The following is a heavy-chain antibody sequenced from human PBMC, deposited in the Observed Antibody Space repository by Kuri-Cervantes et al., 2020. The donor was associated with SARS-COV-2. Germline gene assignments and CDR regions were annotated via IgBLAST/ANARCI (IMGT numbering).Heavy chain of an antibody. CDR2: IRTKVDSYET. D-gene: IGHD3-10*01. J-gene: IGHJ4*02. Sequence: GGSLRLSCAASGFTFSGSTMHWVRQASGKGLEWIGRIRTKVDSYETVYGASVKGWFAISRDDVKNTLYLQMNSLRAEDTAVYYCAKDYYGSGPGYFDYWGQGTLVTVSS. V-gene: IGHV3-73*01. CDR1: GFTFSGST. CDR3: AKDYYGSGPGYFDY.